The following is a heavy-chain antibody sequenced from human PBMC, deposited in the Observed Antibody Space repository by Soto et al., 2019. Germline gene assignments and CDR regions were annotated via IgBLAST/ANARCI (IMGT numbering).Heavy chain of an antibody. D-gene: IGHD6-6*01. Sequence: ASVKVSCKASGGTFSSYAISWVRQAPGQGLEWMGGIIPIFGTANYAQKFQGRVTITADKSTSTAYMELSSLRSEDTAVYYCASVIQLVGAYYYGMDVWGQGTTVTVSS. CDR2: IIPIFGTA. J-gene: IGHJ6*02. CDR1: GGTFSSYA. V-gene: IGHV1-69*06. CDR3: ASVIQLVGAYYYGMDV.